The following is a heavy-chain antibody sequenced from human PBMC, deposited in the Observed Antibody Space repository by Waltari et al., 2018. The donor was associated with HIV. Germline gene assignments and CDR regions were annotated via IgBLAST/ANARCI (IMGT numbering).Heavy chain of an antibody. J-gene: IGHJ4*02. V-gene: IGHV3-7*01. CDR3: ARSMTLKSDFDY. CDR1: GFTFSSYW. D-gene: IGHD3-22*01. Sequence: EVHLVESGGGLVQPGGSLRLSCAASGFTFSSYWMIWVRQTPGKGLEWVANLKQDGSEKYYAGCAKGRFNISRDNAKSSLHLQMNNLRAEDTAIYYCARSMTLKSDFDYWGQGTLVTVSS. CDR2: LKQDGSEK.